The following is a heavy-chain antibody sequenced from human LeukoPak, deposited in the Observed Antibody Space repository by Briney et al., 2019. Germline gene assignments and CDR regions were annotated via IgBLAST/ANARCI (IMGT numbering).Heavy chain of an antibody. CDR2: ISAYNGKT. Sequence: ASVKVSCKASGYTFTSYGISWVRQAPGQGLDGMGWISAYNGKTNHAQKLQGRVTMTTDTSTSTAYMELRSLRSDDTAVYYCARVAHGDYVDYWGQGTLVTVSS. D-gene: IGHD4-17*01. CDR1: GYTFTSYG. CDR3: ARVAHGDYVDY. V-gene: IGHV1-18*01. J-gene: IGHJ4*02.